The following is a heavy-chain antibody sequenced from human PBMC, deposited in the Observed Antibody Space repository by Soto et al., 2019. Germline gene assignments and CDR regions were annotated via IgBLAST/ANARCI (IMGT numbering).Heavy chain of an antibody. J-gene: IGHJ6*02. Sequence: QVQLVQSGAEVKKPGASVKVSCKASGYTFSSYAMHWVRQAPGQRLEWMGWINAGNGNTKYSQKFQGRVTITRDTSASTAYTELSSLRSEDTAVYYCAGSYSNYALIDYYYGMDVWGQGTTVTVSS. CDR3: AGSYSNYALIDYYYGMDV. D-gene: IGHD4-4*01. CDR2: INAGNGNT. V-gene: IGHV1-3*01. CDR1: GYTFSSYA.